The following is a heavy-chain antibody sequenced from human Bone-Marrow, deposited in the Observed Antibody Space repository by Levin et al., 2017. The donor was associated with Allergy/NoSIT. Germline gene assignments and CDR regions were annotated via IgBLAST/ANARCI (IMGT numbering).Heavy chain of an antibody. CDR2: ISSSSSYI. CDR1: GFTFSSYS. J-gene: IGHJ4*02. V-gene: IGHV3-21*01. D-gene: IGHD5-12*01. Sequence: GGSLRLSCAASGFTFSSYSMNWVRQAPGKGLEWVSSISSSSSYIYYADSVKGRFTISRDNAKNSLYLQMNSLRAEDTAVYYCARGGGYSGYETLPRDYWGQGTLVTVSS. CDR3: ARGGGYSGYETLPRDY.